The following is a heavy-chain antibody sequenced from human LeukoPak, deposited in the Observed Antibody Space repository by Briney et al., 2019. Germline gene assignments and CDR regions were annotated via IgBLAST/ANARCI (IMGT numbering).Heavy chain of an antibody. J-gene: IGHJ4*02. CDR2: IYYSGST. D-gene: IGHD1-1*01. CDR3: ARDGGRGWNGGFDY. Sequence: SQTLSLTCTVSGGSISSGGYYWSWIRQHPGKGLEWIGYIYYSGSTYYNPSLKSRVTISIDTSKNQFSLKLSSVTAADTAVYYCARDGGRGWNGGFDYWGQGTLVTVSS. V-gene: IGHV4-31*03. CDR1: GGSISSGGYY.